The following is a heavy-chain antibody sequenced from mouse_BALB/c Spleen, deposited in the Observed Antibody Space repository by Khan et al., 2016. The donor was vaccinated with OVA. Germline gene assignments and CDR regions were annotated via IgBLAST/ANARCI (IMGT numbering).Heavy chain of an antibody. D-gene: IGHD2-4*01. CDR3: ARKDYYDYDPFPY. V-gene: IGHV3-2*02. Sequence: QLEESGPGLVKPSQSLSLTCTVTGYSITSEYAWNWIRQFPGNKLEWMGYINYSGNTRFNPSLKSRTSITRGTSKNQFFLQLISVTSEDTATYYCARKDYYDYDPFPYWGQGTLVTVSA. CDR1: GYSITSEYA. J-gene: IGHJ3*01. CDR2: INYSGNT.